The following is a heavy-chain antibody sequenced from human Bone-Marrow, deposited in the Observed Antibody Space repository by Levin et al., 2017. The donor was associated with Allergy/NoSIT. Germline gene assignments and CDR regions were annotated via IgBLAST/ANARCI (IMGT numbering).Heavy chain of an antibody. CDR1: GGTFGSYG. V-gene: IGHV1-69*13. D-gene: IGHD2-15*01. CDR2: IIPFSGTA. Sequence: SVKVSCKASGGTFGSYGISWVRQAPGQGLEWMGGIIPFSGTANYAQKFQDRVTITADEFTSTAHMELSSLRSEDTAVYYCARGPHSCSGGRCYSNEMDVWGQGTTVTVSS. CDR3: ARGPHSCSGGRCYSNEMDV. J-gene: IGHJ6*02.